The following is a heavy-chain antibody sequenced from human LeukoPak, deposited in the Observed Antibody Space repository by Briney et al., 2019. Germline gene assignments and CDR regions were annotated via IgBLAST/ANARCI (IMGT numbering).Heavy chain of an antibody. CDR2: ISSSSSYI. Sequence: PGGSLRLSCAASGFTFSSYSMNWVRQAPGKGLEWVSSISSSSSYIYYADSVKGRFTISRDNAKNSLYLQMNSLRAEDTAVYYCARGGSSWFFYFDYWGQRTLVTVSS. D-gene: IGHD6-13*01. CDR1: GFTFSSYS. CDR3: ARGGSSWFFYFDY. J-gene: IGHJ4*02. V-gene: IGHV3-21*01.